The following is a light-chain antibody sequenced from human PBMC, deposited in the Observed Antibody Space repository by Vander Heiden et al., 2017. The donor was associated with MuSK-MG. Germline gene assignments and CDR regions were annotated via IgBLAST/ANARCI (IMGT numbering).Light chain of an antibody. CDR2: KAS. J-gene: IGKJ3*01. CDR3: QQYNSYSPLT. CDR1: QSISSG. V-gene: IGKV1-5*03. Sequence: DIQMTQSPSTLSASVGDRVTITCRASQSISSGLAWYQQKPRKAPKLPNYKASSLESGVPSRFSGSGSGTEFTLTISRLQPDDFATYYCQQYNSYSPLTFGPGTKVDIK.